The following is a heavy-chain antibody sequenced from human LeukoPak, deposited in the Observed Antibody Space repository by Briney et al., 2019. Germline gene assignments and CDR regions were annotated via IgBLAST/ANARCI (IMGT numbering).Heavy chain of an antibody. V-gene: IGHV4-39*07. Sequence: SETLSLTCTVSGGSISSSSYYWGWLRQPPGKGLEWIGSIYYSGSTYYNPSLKSRVTISVDTSKNQFSLKLSSVTAADTDVYYCARGGYDSSGYYLTLYYFDYWGQGTLVTVSS. CDR1: GGSISSSSYY. D-gene: IGHD3-22*01. CDR3: ARGGYDSSGYYLTLYYFDY. CDR2: IYYSGST. J-gene: IGHJ4*02.